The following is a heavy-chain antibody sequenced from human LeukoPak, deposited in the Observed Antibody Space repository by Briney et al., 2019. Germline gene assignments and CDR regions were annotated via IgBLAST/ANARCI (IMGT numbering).Heavy chain of an antibody. D-gene: IGHD3-10*01. Sequence: SETLSLTCTVSGGSISSGGYYWRWIRQHPGKGLEWIGYIYYSGSTYYNPSLKSRVTISVDTSKNQFSLKLSSVTAADTAVYYCARHVGYYGSGIDYWAREPWSPSPQ. V-gene: IGHV4-31*03. J-gene: IGHJ4*02. CDR3: ARHVGYYGSGIDY. CDR2: IYYSGST. CDR1: GGSISSGGYY.